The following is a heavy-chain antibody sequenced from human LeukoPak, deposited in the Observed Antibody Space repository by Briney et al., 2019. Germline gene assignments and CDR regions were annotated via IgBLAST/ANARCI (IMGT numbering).Heavy chain of an antibody. CDR2: TYYRSKWYN. CDR3: AREVLRYFDWLPAGHDGMDV. V-gene: IGHV6-1*01. D-gene: IGHD3-9*01. CDR1: GDSVSSNSAA. J-gene: IGHJ6*02. Sequence: SQTLSLTCAISGDSVSSNSAAWNWIRQSPSRGLEWLGRTYYRSKWYNDYAVSVKSRITINPDTSKNQFSLQLNSVTPEDTAVYYCAREVLRYFDWLPAGHDGMDVWGQGTTVTVSS.